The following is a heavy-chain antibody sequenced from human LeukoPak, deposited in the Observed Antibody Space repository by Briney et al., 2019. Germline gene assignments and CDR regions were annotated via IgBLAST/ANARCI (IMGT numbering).Heavy chain of an antibody. Sequence: PSETLSLTCTVSGGSISSYYWSWIRQPAGKGLEWIGRIYTSGSTNYNPSLKSRATMSVDTSKNQFSLKLSSVTAADTAVYYCARVAPYYDSSDQYYFDYWGQGTLVTVSS. CDR2: IYTSGST. D-gene: IGHD3-22*01. V-gene: IGHV4-4*07. CDR1: GGSISSYY. J-gene: IGHJ4*02. CDR3: ARVAPYYDSSDQYYFDY.